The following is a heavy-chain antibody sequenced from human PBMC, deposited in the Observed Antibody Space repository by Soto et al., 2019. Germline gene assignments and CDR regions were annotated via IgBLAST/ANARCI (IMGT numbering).Heavy chain of an antibody. Sequence: GGSLRLSCAASGFTFSNAWMSWVRQAPGKGLEWVGRIKSKTDGGKTDYAAPVKGRFTISRDDSKNTLYLQMNSLKTEDTAVYYCTTAKDSSPLFSYYYYYMDVWGKGTTVTVSS. CDR1: GFTFSNAW. CDR2: IKSKTDGGKT. D-gene: IGHD6-13*01. V-gene: IGHV3-15*01. J-gene: IGHJ6*03. CDR3: TTAKDSSPLFSYYYYYMDV.